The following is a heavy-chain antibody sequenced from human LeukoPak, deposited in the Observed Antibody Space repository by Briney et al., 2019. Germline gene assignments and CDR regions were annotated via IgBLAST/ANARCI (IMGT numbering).Heavy chain of an antibody. CDR3: ARAGTTPLYNWFDP. CDR2: IIPIFGTA. J-gene: IGHJ5*02. Sequence: SVKVSCKASGGTFSSYAISWVRQAPGQGLEWMGGIIPIFGTANYAQKLQGRVTMTTDTSTSTAYMELRSLRSDDTAVYYCARAGTTPLYNWFDPWGQGTLVTVSS. CDR1: GGTFSSYA. V-gene: IGHV1-69*05. D-gene: IGHD2-2*01.